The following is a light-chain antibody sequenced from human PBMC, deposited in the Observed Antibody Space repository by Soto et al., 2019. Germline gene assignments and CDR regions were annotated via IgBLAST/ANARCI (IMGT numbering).Light chain of an antibody. J-gene: IGKJ4*01. CDR3: QQYDDWPPA. CDR1: QSDSSK. V-gene: IGKV3-15*01. CDR2: GAS. Sequence: ETVMTQSPATLSLSPGERATLSCRASQSDSSKLVWYQQKPGQAPRFLIYGASTRATGIPARFRGSGSGTEFTLTIDSLQSEDFAVYYCQQYDDWPPAFGGGTKVEIK.